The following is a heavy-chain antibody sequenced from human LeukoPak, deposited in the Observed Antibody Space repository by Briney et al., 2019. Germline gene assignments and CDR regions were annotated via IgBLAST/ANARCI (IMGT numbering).Heavy chain of an antibody. CDR1: GGSVSSYY. CDR2: LSHSGSS. V-gene: IGHV4-59*02. D-gene: IGHD2-2*01. Sequence: SETLSLTCTVSGGSVSSYYGSWIRRPPGRGLEWIAYLSHSGSSDSNPSLTGRVTTLVDTSKNQFSLKLTSVTAADTAVYYCARARYANAWYAFDIWGHGTMVTVSS. CDR3: ARARYANAWYAFDI. J-gene: IGHJ3*02.